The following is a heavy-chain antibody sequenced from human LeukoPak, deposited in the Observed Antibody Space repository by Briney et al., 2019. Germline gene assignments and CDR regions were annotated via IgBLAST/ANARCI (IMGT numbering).Heavy chain of an antibody. CDR2: IIPILGIA. CDR1: GGTFSSYA. J-gene: IGHJ4*02. D-gene: IGHD3-10*01. V-gene: IGHV1-69*04. CDR3: ARSIVRGHFDY. Sequence: ASVKVSCKASGGTFSSYAISWVRQAPGQGLEWMGRIIPILGIANSAQKFQGRVTITADKSTSTAYMGLSSLRSADTSVYYSARSIVRGHFDYWGQGTLVTVSS.